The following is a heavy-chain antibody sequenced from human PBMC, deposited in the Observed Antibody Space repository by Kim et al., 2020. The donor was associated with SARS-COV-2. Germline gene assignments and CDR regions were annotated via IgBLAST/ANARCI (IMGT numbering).Heavy chain of an antibody. V-gene: IGHV3-23*01. D-gene: IGHD1-26*01. CDR2: T. CDR3: AKSGGSRAFDI. J-gene: IGHJ3*02. Sequence: TYYADSVKGRFTISRDNSKNTLYLQMNSLRAEDTAVYYCAKSGGSRAFDIWGQGTMVTVSS.